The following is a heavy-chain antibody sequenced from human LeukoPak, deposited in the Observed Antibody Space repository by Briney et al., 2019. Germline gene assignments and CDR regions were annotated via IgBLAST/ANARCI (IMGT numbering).Heavy chain of an antibody. Sequence: SETLSLTCTVSGYSISSGYYWGWIRQPPGKGLEWIGSIYHSGSTYYNPSLKSRVTISVDTSKNQFSLKLSSVTAADTAVYYCARDRGGGWFDPWGQGTLVTVSS. CDR1: GYSISSGYY. CDR3: ARDRGGGWFDP. J-gene: IGHJ5*02. CDR2: IYHSGST. D-gene: IGHD3-10*01. V-gene: IGHV4-38-2*02.